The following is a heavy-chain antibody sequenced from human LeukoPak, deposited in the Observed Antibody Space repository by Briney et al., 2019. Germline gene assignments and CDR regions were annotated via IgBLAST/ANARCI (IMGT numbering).Heavy chain of an antibody. CDR3: VKDDAWVQYQD. J-gene: IGHJ4*02. CDR1: GFIFSRHG. V-gene: IGHV3-23*01. D-gene: IGHD5-24*01. Sequence: GGSLRLSCAASGFIFSRHGMNWVRQAPGKGLEWVSGIRSNGVITYYADSVKGRFTISRDNSKNTVDLQMNSLRGEDTAIYYCVKDDAWVQYQDWGQGTLVTVSS. CDR2: IRSNGVIT.